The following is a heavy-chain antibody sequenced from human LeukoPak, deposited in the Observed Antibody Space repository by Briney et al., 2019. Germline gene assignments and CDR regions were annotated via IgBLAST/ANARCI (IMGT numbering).Heavy chain of an antibody. CDR1: LDSTTSNF. D-gene: IGHD1-14*01. CDR3: AREILGCFNPGAY. V-gene: IGHV4-4*02. J-gene: IGHJ4*02. Sequence: SETLSLTCTVSLDSTTSNFWSWVRQPPGKGLEWIGEIHRSGSPNYNPSLQSRVTISIDRSRNQIALKLSSVTAADTAVYYCAREILGCFNPGAYWGQGTLVTVSS. CDR2: IHRSGSP.